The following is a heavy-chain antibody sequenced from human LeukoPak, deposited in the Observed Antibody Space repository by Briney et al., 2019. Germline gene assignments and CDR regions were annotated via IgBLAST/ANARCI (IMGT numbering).Heavy chain of an antibody. CDR3: AKGAYYYDSSGYIDY. D-gene: IGHD3-22*01. CDR1: GFTFSSYA. CDR2: ISGSGGST. Sequence: TGGSLRLSCAASGFTFSSYAMSWVRQAPGKGLEWVSAISGSGGSTYYADSVKGRFTISSDNSKNTLYLQMNSLRAEDTAVYYCAKGAYYYDSSGYIDYWGQGTLVTVSS. J-gene: IGHJ4*02. V-gene: IGHV3-23*01.